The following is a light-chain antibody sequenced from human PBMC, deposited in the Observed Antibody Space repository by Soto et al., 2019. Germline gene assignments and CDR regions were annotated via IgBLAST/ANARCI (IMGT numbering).Light chain of an antibody. Sequence: QSALTQPPSASGSPGQSVPISCAGTSSDVGGYNYVSWYQQHPGKAPKLMIYEVSKRPSGVPDRFSGSKSGNTASLTVSGLQAEDEADYYCSSYAGNNNGVFGGGTKLTVL. CDR1: SSDVGGYNY. J-gene: IGLJ3*02. V-gene: IGLV2-8*01. CDR2: EVS. CDR3: SSYAGNNNGV.